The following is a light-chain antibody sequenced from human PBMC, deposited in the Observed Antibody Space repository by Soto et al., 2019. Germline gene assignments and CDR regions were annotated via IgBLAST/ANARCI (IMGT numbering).Light chain of an antibody. CDR3: ATWDDSLSGWV. CDR2: RSN. Sequence: SVLTQSPSASATPGQRVTFSCSGSSSSIGSNYVYWYQQLPGTAPKLLIYRSNQRPSGVPDRFSASKSGTSASLAISGLRSEDEAEYYCATWDDSLSGWVFGGGTKLTVL. V-gene: IGLV1-47*01. CDR1: SSSIGSNY. J-gene: IGLJ3*02.